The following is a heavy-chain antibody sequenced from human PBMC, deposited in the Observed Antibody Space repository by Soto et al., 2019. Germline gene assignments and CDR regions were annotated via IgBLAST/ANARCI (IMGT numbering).Heavy chain of an antibody. CDR3: AQDLSSRWLTPDC. D-gene: IGHD6-19*01. CDR2: ISGSGGHT. J-gene: IGHJ4*02. V-gene: IGHV3-23*01. CDR1: GCTCSSYA. Sequence: GGSLRLSWAAPGCTCSSYAMSWVRQAPGKGPEWVSAISGSGGHTFYADSVKGRFTISRDNSKDTLYLQMNSLRAEDTALYHCAQDLSSRWLTPDCWGQGTLVTVSS.